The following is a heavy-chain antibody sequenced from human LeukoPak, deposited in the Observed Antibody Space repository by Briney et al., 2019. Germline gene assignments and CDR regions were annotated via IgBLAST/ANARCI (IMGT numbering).Heavy chain of an antibody. CDR3: AKGRRWFGGTHDDYGMDV. CDR2: ISYDGSNK. CDR1: GFTFSSYG. J-gene: IGHJ6*02. D-gene: IGHD3-10*01. Sequence: GGSLRLSCAASGFTFSSYGMHWVRQAPGKGLEWVAVISYDGSNKYYADSVKGRFTISRDNSKNTLYLQMNSLRAEDTAVYYCAKGRRWFGGTHDDYGMDVWGQGTTVTVSS. V-gene: IGHV3-30*18.